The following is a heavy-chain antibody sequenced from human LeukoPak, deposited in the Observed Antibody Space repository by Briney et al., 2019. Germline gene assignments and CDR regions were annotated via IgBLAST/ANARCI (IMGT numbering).Heavy chain of an antibody. CDR1: GGSINTYY. Sequence: SETLSLTCTVSGGSINTYYWTWIRLSPGKGLDWIGYIYYSGTTNYNPSLKSRVSMSVDTSRNQFSLGLSSVTAADTAIYYCARGRDNYGSGDSWGQGILVTVSS. V-gene: IGHV4-59*01. D-gene: IGHD3-10*01. CDR3: ARGRDNYGSGDS. CDR2: IYYSGTT. J-gene: IGHJ4*02.